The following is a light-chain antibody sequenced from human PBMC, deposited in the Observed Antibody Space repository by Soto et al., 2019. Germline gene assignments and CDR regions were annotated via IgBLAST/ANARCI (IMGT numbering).Light chain of an antibody. Sequence: QSVLTQPPSVSGDPGQRGTISCTGSSSNIGAGYDVHWYQQLPGTAPKLLIYGNSNRPSGVPDRFSGSKSGTSASLAITGLQAEDEADYYCQSYDSSLSGFVFGTGTKV. V-gene: IGLV1-40*01. CDR2: GNS. CDR3: QSYDSSLSGFV. CDR1: SSNIGAGYD. J-gene: IGLJ1*01.